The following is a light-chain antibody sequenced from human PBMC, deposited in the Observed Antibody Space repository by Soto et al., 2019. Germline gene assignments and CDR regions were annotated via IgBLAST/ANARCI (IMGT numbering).Light chain of an antibody. CDR2: DAS. CDR1: QDISNY. CDR3: QQYDNLLET. V-gene: IGKV1-33*01. J-gene: IGKJ2*01. Sequence: DIQMTQSPSSLSASVGDRVTITCQASQDISNYLNWYQQKPGEAPKLLTYDASNLETGVPSRFSGSGSGTYFTFTISSLQPEDIATYYCQQYDNLLETFGQGTKLEIK.